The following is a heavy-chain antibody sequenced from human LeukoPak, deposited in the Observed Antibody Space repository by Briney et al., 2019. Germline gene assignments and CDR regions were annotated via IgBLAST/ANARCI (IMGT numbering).Heavy chain of an antibody. J-gene: IGHJ1*01. D-gene: IGHD4-17*01. Sequence: WVSVKVSCKASGYTFTNYGISWVRQAPGQGPEWMGWISAYNGKTNYAQKVQGRVTMTTDTSTSTAYMELRSLRSDDTAVYYYARDDYGDYVSYFLHWGQGTLVIVSS. CDR1: GYTFTNYG. V-gene: IGHV1-18*01. CDR3: ARDDYGDYVSYFLH. CDR2: ISAYNGKT.